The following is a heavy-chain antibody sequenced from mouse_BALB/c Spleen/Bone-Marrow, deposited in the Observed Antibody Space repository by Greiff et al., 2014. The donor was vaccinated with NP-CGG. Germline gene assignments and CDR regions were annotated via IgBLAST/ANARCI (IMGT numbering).Heavy chain of an antibody. D-gene: IGHD2-14*01. CDR2: IYPGDGDT. Sequence: VQLQQSGAELVRPGSSVKISCKASGYAFSSYWMNWVKQRPGQGLEWIGQIYPGDGDTNYNGKFKGKATLTADKSSSTAYMQLSSLTSEDSAVYSCARMRDYRYGAFDYWGQGTTLTVSS. V-gene: IGHV1-80*01. CDR1: GYAFSSYW. CDR3: ARMRDYRYGAFDY. J-gene: IGHJ2*01.